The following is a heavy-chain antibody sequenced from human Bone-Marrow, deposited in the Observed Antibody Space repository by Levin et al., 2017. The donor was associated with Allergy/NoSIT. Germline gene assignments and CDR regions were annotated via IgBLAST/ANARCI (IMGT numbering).Heavy chain of an antibody. Sequence: PGGSLRLSCAASGFIFSNYAMNWVRQAPGKGLEWVSQISGSGGNTHYADSVKGRFTFSRDNSKNTLYLQMNSLRAEDTAVYYCAGYATSAYHSPFDYWGQGTLVTVSS. J-gene: IGHJ4*02. CDR1: GFIFSNYA. CDR3: AGYATSAYHSPFDY. D-gene: IGHD3-22*01. CDR2: ISGSGGNT. V-gene: IGHV3-23*01.